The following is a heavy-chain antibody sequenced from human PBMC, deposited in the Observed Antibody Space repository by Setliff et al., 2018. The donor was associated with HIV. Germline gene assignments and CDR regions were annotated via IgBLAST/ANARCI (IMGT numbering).Heavy chain of an antibody. CDR3: ARRGYCSSTTCYYDY. V-gene: IGHV3-64*02. D-gene: IGHD2-2*01. Sequence: PGESLKISCAASGFTFSGAEIHWVRQAPGKGLEYVSAISSNGGSTYYADSVKGRFTISRDNSKNTLYLQVGSLRAEDMAVYYCARRGYCSSTTCYYDYWGQGTLVTVSS. J-gene: IGHJ4*02. CDR2: ISSNGGST. CDR1: GFTFSGAE.